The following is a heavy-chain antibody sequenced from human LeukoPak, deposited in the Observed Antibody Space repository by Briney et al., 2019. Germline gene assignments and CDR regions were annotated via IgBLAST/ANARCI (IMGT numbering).Heavy chain of an antibody. V-gene: IGHV3-23*01. Sequence: GGSLRLSCAASGFTFSSYAMSWVRQAPGKGLEWVSAISGSGGSTYYADSVKGRFTISRDNSKNTLYLQMNSLGAEDTAVYYCARTYGSGSYGAEYFQHWGQGTLVTVSS. CDR2: ISGSGGST. J-gene: IGHJ1*01. D-gene: IGHD3-10*01. CDR3: ARTYGSGSYGAEYFQH. CDR1: GFTFSSYA.